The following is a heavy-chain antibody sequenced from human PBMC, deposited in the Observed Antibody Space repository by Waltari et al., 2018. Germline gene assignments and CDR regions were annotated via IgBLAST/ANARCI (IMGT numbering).Heavy chain of an antibody. V-gene: IGHV3-7*01. D-gene: IGHD2-15*01. J-gene: IGHJ3*02. CDR3: ARNRGYCSGGSCNGNAFDI. CDR1: GFTFSSYW. Sequence: EVQLVESGGGLVQPGGSLRLSCAASGFTFSSYWMSWVRQAPGKGLEWVANIKQDGSEKYYVDSVKVRFTISRDNAKNARYLQVNSMRAEDTAVYYCARNRGYCSGGSCNGNAFDIWGQGTMGTVSS. CDR2: IKQDGSEK.